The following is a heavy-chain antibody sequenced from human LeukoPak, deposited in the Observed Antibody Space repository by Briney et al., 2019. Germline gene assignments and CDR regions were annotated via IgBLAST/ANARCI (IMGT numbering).Heavy chain of an antibody. J-gene: IGHJ4*02. CDR3: TRLRDGYDSDY. V-gene: IGHV3-53*01. D-gene: IGHD5-24*01. CDR2: IYSGGTT. CDR1: GFTFSSYA. Sequence: GGSLRLSCAASGFTFSSYAMGWVRQAPGKGLEWVSVIYSGGTTYYADSVKGRFIISRDNSKNTLYLQMNTLRAEDTAMYYCTRLRDGYDSDYWGQGTLVTVSS.